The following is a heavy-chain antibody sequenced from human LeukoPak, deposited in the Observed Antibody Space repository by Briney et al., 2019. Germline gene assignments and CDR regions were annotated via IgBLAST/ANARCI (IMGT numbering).Heavy chain of an antibody. Sequence: PSETLSLTCTVSGGSISSYYWSWIRQPAGKGLEWIGRIYTSGSTNYNPSLKSRVTMSVDTSKNQFSLKLSSVTAADTAVYYCARLKVADEWLPSNNWIDPWGQGTLVTVSS. CDR1: GGSISSYY. CDR2: IYTSGST. D-gene: IGHD3-3*01. V-gene: IGHV4-4*07. J-gene: IGHJ5*02. CDR3: ARLKVADEWLPSNNWIDP.